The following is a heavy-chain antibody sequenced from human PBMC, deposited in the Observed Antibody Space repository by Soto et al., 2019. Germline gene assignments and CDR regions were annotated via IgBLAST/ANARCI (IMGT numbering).Heavy chain of an antibody. CDR2: IWHDGRNK. V-gene: IGHV3-33*01. D-gene: IGHD2-15*01. CDR3: ARGGYCSGGSCYSVNAFDI. J-gene: IGHJ3*02. Sequence: QVQLVESGGGVVQPGRSLRLSCAASGFTFSSYGMHWARQAPGKGLEWVAVIWHDGRNKYYVDSVKGRFTISRDNSKNTLYLQMNSLRAEDTAVYYCARGGYCSGGSCYSVNAFDIWGQGTMVTVSS. CDR1: GFTFSSYG.